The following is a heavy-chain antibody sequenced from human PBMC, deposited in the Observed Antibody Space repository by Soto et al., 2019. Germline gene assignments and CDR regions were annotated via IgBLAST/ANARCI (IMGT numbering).Heavy chain of an antibody. CDR3: ACNYYGSGSLLSDAFDI. Sequence: PGESLKISCKGSGYSFTSYWIGWVRQMPGKGLEWMGIIYPGDSDTRYSPSFQGQVTISADKSISTAYLQRSSLKASDTAMYYCACNYYGSGSLLSDAFDIWGQGTVVTVSS. CDR1: GYSFTSYW. J-gene: IGHJ3*02. D-gene: IGHD3-10*01. CDR2: IYPGDSDT. V-gene: IGHV5-51*01.